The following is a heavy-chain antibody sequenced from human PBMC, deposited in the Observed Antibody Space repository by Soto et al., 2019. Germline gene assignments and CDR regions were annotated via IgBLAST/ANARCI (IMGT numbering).Heavy chain of an antibody. CDR1: GYSFTKYW. V-gene: IGHV5-51*01. CDR3: ARAYFYGSGKIPDAFDI. Sequence: GESLKISCKGSGYSFTKYWIGWVRQMPGKGLGWMGIIYPGDSDTKYSPSFQGQVTISADRSINTAYLQWSSLKASDTALYFCARAYFYGSGKIPDAFDIWGQGTMVTVSS. CDR2: IYPGDSDT. J-gene: IGHJ3*02. D-gene: IGHD3-10*01.